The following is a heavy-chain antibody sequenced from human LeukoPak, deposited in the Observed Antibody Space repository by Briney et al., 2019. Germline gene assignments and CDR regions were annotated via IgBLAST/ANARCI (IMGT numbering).Heavy chain of an antibody. CDR3: ARGRHDITMIVVVMTSASYYLDV. Sequence: PSETLSLTCAVYGGSFSGYHWTWIRQSPGKGLEWIGDINPSGSTYYNPSLKSRLTISVDTSKNQFSLKLRSVTAADTAVYYCARGRHDITMIVVVMTSASYYLDVWGKGTTVTVS. CDR2: INPSGST. J-gene: IGHJ6*03. D-gene: IGHD3-22*01. CDR1: GGSFSGYH. V-gene: IGHV4-34*01.